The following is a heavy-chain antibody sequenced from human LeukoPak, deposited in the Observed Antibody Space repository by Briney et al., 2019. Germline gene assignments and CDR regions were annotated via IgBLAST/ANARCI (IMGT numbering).Heavy chain of an antibody. CDR3: AKRDIVVVPAAIVGWFDP. Sequence: GGSLRLSCAASGFTFGSYALTWVRQAPGEGLQWVSAISGRGDSTYYADSVEGRFTISRDNSKDALFLQMNSLRAEDTAVYYCAKRDIVVVPAAIVGWFDPWGQGTLVTVSS. D-gene: IGHD2-2*01. CDR2: ISGRGDST. J-gene: IGHJ5*02. V-gene: IGHV3-23*01. CDR1: GFTFGSYA.